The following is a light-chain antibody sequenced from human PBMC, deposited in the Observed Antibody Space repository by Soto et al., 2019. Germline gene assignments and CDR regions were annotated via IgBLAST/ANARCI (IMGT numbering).Light chain of an antibody. J-gene: IGLJ2*01. V-gene: IGLV2-14*01. CDR1: SSDVGAYDY. CDR3: SSYTTGSLVV. Sequence: QSALTQAASVSGSPGQSITISCTGTSSDVGAYDYVTWYQQYPGKAPKVMIYKVSNRPSGVSNRFSGSKSGNTASLTISGLQAEDEADYYCSSYTTGSLVVFGGGTKLTVL. CDR2: KVS.